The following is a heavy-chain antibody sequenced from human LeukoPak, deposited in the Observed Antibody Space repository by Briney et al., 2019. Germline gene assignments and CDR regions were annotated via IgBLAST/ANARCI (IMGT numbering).Heavy chain of an antibody. V-gene: IGHV1-69*05. Sequence: ASVKVSCKTSGGTFSSYAISWVRQAPGQGLEWMGGIIPIFGTANYAQKFQGRVTITTDESTSTAYMELSSLRSEDTAVYYCARGPVSYGLGYWGQGTLVTVSS. CDR1: GGTFSSYA. CDR2: IIPIFGTA. D-gene: IGHD3-10*01. CDR3: ARGPVSYGLGY. J-gene: IGHJ4*02.